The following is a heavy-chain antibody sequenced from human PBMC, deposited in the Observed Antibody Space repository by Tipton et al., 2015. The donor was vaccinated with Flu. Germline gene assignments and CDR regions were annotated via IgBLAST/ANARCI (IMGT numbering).Heavy chain of an antibody. D-gene: IGHD2-2*01. CDR3: ARERSVGYCSSTSCPYYYYYMDV. CDR1: GYTFTGYY. CDR2: INPNSGGT. J-gene: IGHJ6*03. V-gene: IGHV1-2*02. Sequence: QVQLVQSGAEVKKPGASVKVSCKASGYTFTGYYMHWVRQAPGQGLEWMGWINPNSGGTNYAQKFQGRVTMTRDTSISTAYMELSRLRSDDTAVYYCARERSVGYCSSTSCPYYYYYMDVWGKGTTVTVSS.